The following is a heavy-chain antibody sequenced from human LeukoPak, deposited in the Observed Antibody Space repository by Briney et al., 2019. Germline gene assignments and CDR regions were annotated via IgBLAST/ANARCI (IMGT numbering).Heavy chain of an antibody. CDR3: ARELSHGANWGSYGMDV. Sequence: SQTLSLTCTVSGGSISSGDYYWSWIRQPPGKGLEWIGYIYYSGSTYYNPSLKSRVTISVDTSKNQFSLKLSSVTAADTAVYYCARELSHGANWGSYGMDVWGQGTTVTVSS. D-gene: IGHD7-27*01. CDR2: IYYSGST. V-gene: IGHV4-30-4*01. J-gene: IGHJ6*02. CDR1: GGSISSGDYY.